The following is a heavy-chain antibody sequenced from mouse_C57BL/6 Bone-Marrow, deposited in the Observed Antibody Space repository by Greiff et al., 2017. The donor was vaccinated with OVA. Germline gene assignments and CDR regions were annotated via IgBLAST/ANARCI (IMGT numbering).Heavy chain of an antibody. J-gene: IGHJ2*01. CDR3: ARRAIYYDYDFDY. Sequence: QVQLQQPGAELVKPGASVKLSCKASGYTFTSYWMHWVKQRPGQGLEWIGMIHPNSGSTNYNEKFKSKATLTVDKSSSTAYMQLSSLTSEDSAVYYCARRAIYYDYDFDYWGQGTTLTVSS. V-gene: IGHV1-64*01. CDR2: IHPNSGST. D-gene: IGHD2-4*01. CDR1: GYTFTSYW.